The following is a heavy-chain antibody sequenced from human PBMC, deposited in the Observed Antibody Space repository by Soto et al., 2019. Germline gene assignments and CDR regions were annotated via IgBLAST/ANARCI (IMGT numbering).Heavy chain of an antibody. V-gene: IGHV4-30-4*01. CDR3: ARVLLPGIAAAGNPQPPWFDP. CDR2: IYYSGST. D-gene: IGHD6-13*01. Sequence: VQLQESGPGLVKPSQTLSLTCTVSGGSISSGDYYWSWIRQPPGKGLEWIGYIYYSGSTYYNPSLKSRVTISVDTSKNQFSLKLSSVTAADTAVYYCARVLLPGIAAAGNPQPPWFDPWGQGTLVTVSS. J-gene: IGHJ5*02. CDR1: GGSISSGDYY.